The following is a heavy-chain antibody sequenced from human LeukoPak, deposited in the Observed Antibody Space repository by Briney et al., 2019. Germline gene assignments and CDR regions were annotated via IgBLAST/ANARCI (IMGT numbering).Heavy chain of an antibody. J-gene: IGHJ4*02. CDR3: AARRAYYDSSGYYFSPFDY. Sequence: SETLSLTCTVSGGSISSYYWSWIRQPPGKGLEWIGYIYYSGSTNYNPSLKSRVTISVDTSKNQFSLKLSSVTAADTAVYYCAARRAYYDSSGYYFSPFDYWGQGTLVTVSS. D-gene: IGHD3-22*01. CDR1: GGSISSYY. CDR2: IYYSGST. V-gene: IGHV4-59*12.